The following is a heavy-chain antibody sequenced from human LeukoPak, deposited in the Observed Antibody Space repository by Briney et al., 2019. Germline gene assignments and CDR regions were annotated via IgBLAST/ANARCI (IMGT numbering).Heavy chain of an antibody. J-gene: IGHJ6*02. CDR2: ISYDGSNK. CDR3: ATTAQWLVEKAYYYYGMDV. D-gene: IGHD6-19*01. V-gene: IGHV3-30*03. CDR1: GFTFSSYG. Sequence: GGSLRLSCAASGFTFSSYGMHWVRQAPGKGLEWVAVISYDGSNKYYADSVKGRFTISRDNSKNTLYLQMNSLRAEDTAVYYCATTAQWLVEKAYYYYGMDVWGQGTTVTVSS.